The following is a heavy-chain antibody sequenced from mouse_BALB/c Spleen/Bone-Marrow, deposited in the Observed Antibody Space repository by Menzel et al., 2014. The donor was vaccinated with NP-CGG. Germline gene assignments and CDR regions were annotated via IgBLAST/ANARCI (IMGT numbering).Heavy chain of an antibody. CDR2: ISSGGSYT. D-gene: IGHD2-4*01. CDR1: GFTFSSYA. J-gene: IGHJ4*01. V-gene: IGHV5-9-4*01. CDR3: AREGLRRRAAMDY. Sequence: EVKLMDSGGGLVKPGGPLKLSCAASGFTFSSYAMSWVRQSPEKRLEWVAEISSGGSYTYYPDTVTGRFTISRDNAKNTLYLEMSSLRSEDTAMYYCAREGLRRRAAMDYWGQGTSVTVSS.